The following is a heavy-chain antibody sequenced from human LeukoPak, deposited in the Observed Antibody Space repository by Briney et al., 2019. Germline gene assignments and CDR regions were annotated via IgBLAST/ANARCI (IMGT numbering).Heavy chain of an antibody. J-gene: IGHJ5*02. D-gene: IGHD3-9*01. Sequence: PSETLSLTCAVSGGSISGGGYSWSWIRQPPGKGLEWIGYIYHSGSTYYNPSLKSRVTISVDRSKNQFSLKLSSVTAADTAVYYCASLNYDILTGWWFDPWGQGTLVTVSS. CDR2: IYHSGST. CDR1: GGSISGGGYS. CDR3: ASLNYDILTGWWFDP. V-gene: IGHV4-30-2*01.